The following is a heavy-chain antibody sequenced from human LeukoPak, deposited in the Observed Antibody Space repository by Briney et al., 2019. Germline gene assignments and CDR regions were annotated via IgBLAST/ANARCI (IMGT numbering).Heavy chain of an antibody. V-gene: IGHV4-38-2*02. CDR3: ARVGYDSTGWFDP. J-gene: IGHJ5*02. Sequence: PSETLSLTCTVSGYSISSGYYWDWIRQPPGKGLEWIGSIYYSGSTYYNPSLKSRVTISVDTSKNQFSLKLSSVTAADTAVYYCARVGYDSTGWFDPWGQGTLVTVSS. CDR1: GYSISSGYY. CDR2: IYYSGST. D-gene: IGHD3-22*01.